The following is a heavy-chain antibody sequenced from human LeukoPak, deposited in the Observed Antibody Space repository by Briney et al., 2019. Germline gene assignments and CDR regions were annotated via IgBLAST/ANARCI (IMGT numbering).Heavy chain of an antibody. CDR2: IYYSGST. Sequence: SETLTLTCTVSGGSISSSSYYWGWIRQPPGKGLEWIGSIYYSGSTYYNPSIKSQVTISVDTAKIQFSLKLSTVTAANTAVYYCARQEGQHGWGSYPHNWFDPWGQGTLVTVSS. CDR1: GGSISSSSYY. CDR3: ARQEGQHGWGSYPHNWFDP. J-gene: IGHJ5*02. V-gene: IGHV4-39*01. D-gene: IGHD3-16*02.